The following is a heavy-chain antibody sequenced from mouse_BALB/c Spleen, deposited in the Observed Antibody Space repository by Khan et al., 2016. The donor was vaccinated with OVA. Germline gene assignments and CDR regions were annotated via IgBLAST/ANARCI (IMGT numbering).Heavy chain of an antibody. Sequence: VQLKESGGGLVQPGGSRKLSCAASGFTFSDYGMAWVRQAPGKGPEWVAFISNLAYSIYYADTVTGRFTISRENAKNTLYLEMSSLRSEVTAMYYCARSWAMDYWGQGTSVTVSS. V-gene: IGHV5-15*02. CDR3: ARSWAMDY. J-gene: IGHJ4*01. CDR1: GFTFSDYG. CDR2: ISNLAYSI.